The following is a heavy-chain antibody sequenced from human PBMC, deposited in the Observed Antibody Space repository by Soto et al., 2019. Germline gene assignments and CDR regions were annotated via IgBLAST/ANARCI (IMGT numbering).Heavy chain of an antibody. CDR1: GFTFSNYA. Sequence: GGSLRLSCAASGFTFSNYAVTWVRQAPGKGLEWVSTISGSGGSTYYADSVKGRFTISRDNSKNTLYLQMNSLRVEDTAVYHCVRSSGWTGDYWGQGILVTVSS. D-gene: IGHD3-10*01. J-gene: IGHJ4*02. CDR3: VRSSGWTGDY. V-gene: IGHV3-23*01. CDR2: ISGSGGST.